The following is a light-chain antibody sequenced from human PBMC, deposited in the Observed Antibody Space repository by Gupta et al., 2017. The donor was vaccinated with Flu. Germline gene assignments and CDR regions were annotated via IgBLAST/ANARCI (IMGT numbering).Light chain of an antibody. V-gene: IGKV4-1*01. CDR1: QSVLESSNNKNY. J-gene: IGKJ1*01. Sequence: DIVMTKSPDSLAVSLGERATINCKSSQSVLESSNNKNYLAWYQQKPGQPPKLLIYWASTRESGVPARFSGRGSGTDFTLTIRSLQAEDVAVYYCQQNVGTPQTFGQGTKVEIK. CDR2: WAS. CDR3: QQNVGTPQT.